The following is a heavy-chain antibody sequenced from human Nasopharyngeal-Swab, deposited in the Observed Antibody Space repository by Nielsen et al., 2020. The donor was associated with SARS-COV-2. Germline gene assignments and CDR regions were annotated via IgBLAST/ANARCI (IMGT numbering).Heavy chain of an antibody. CDR3: ARGDILTPYYFDY. Sequence: GESLKISCAASGFTFSSYWMNWVRQAPGKGLEWVANIKQDGSEKYYVDSVKGRFTISRDNAKNSLYLQMNSLRAEDTAVYYCARGDILTPYYFDYWGQGTLVTVSS. CDR1: GFTFSSYW. D-gene: IGHD3-9*01. V-gene: IGHV3-7*04. J-gene: IGHJ4*02. CDR2: IKQDGSEK.